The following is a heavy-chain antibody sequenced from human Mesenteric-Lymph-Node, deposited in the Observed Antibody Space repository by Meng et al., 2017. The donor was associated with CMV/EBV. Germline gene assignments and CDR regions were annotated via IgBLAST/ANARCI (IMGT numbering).Heavy chain of an antibody. V-gene: IGHV4-61*01. Sequence: ESLKISCTVSGGSFSSASFYWSWIRQSPGKGLEWIGYVYYSGDAIYNPSLKSRVTISVDTSKNQFSLKLTSVTAADTAVYYCVRTIIGTNYYYGMAGWGQGTTVTVSS. CDR1: GGSFSSASFY. D-gene: IGHD1/OR15-1a*01. CDR2: VYYSGDA. J-gene: IGHJ6*02. CDR3: VRTIIGTNYYYGMAG.